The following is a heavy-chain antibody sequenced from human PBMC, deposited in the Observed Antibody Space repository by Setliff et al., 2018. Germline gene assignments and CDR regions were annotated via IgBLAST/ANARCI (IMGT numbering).Heavy chain of an antibody. Sequence: PGGSLRLSCVASGFTFDNYWMGWVRQPPGKGLEWVASIKPDGSETYYVDSVKGRFTVSRDNPKNSLYLQMTNMDPVDTATYYCAAASNYYDYWGQGTLVTVSS. CDR2: IKPDGSET. V-gene: IGHV3-7*03. CDR3: AAASNYYDY. J-gene: IGHJ4*02. CDR1: GFTFDNYW.